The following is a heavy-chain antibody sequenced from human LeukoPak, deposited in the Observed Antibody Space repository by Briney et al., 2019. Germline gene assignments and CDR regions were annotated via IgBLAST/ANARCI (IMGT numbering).Heavy chain of an antibody. CDR2: IYYSGST. CDR1: GGSISSYY. J-gene: IGHJ4*02. D-gene: IGHD6-19*01. CDR3: ARGGGWSPYYIDY. Sequence: PSQTLSLTCTVSGGSISSYYWNWIRQPPGKGLEWIGYIYYSGSTNYNPSLKSRVTISVDTSENQFSLQLTSVTAADTAVYYCARGGGWSPYYIDYWGQGTLVTVSS. V-gene: IGHV4-59*01.